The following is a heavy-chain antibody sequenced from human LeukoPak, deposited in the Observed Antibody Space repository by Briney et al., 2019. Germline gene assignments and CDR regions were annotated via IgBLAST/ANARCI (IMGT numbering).Heavy chain of an antibody. D-gene: IGHD5-18*01. V-gene: IGHV4-59*01. CDR1: GGSISSYY. J-gene: IGHJ6*03. Sequence: SETLSLTCTVSGGSISSYYWSWIRQPPGKGLEWIGYIYYSGSTNYNPSLKSRVTITVDTSKNQFSLKLSSVTAADTAVYYCARTTEGGYTYDYFYYYYMDVWGKGTTVTISS. CDR3: ARTTEGGYTYDYFYYYYMDV. CDR2: IYYSGST.